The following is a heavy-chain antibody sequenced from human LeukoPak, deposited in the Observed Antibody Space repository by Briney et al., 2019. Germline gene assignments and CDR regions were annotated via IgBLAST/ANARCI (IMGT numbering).Heavy chain of an antibody. CDR2: IIPIFGTA. CDR1: GGTFSSYA. CDR3: AMEYYYDSSGYPMYDY. J-gene: IGHJ4*02. Sequence: VASVKVSCKASGGTFSSYAISWVRQAPGQGLGWMGRIIPIFGTANYAQKFQGRVTITTDESTSTAYMELSSLRSEDTAVYYCAMEYYYDSSGYPMYDYWGQGTLVTVSS. D-gene: IGHD3-22*01. V-gene: IGHV1-69*05.